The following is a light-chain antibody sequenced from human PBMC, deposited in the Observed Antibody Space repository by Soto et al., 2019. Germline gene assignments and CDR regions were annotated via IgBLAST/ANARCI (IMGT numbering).Light chain of an antibody. CDR3: CSYAGSSWV. Sequence: QSALTQPASVSGSPGQSITISCTRTGSDVGSYNLVSWYQHHPGKAPKLMIYEVSKRPSGVFNRFSGFKSGNTASLTISGLQAEDEADYYCCSYAGSSWVFGGGTKLTVL. V-gene: IGLV2-23*02. CDR2: EVS. J-gene: IGLJ3*02. CDR1: GSDVGSYNL.